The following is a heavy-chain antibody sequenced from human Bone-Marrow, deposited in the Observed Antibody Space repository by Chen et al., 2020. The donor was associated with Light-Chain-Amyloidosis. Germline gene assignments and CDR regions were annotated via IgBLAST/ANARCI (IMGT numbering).Heavy chain of an antibody. CDR3: TRKGGYFDF. J-gene: IGHJ4*02. CDR2: IKGDGSSP. Sequence: EVQLVESGGGLVQPGGSLRLSCAASGLTFSDYWMHWVRQAPGKGLAWVSRIKGDGSSPTYAGSVEGRFTISRDNSKSTLYLQMNSLRAGDTAVYFCTRKGGYFDFWGQGSLVTVSS. V-gene: IGHV3-74*01. D-gene: IGHD3-10*01. CDR1: GLTFSDYW.